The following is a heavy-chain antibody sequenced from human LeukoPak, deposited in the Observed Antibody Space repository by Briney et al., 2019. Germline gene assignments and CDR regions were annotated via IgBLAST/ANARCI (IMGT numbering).Heavy chain of an antibody. CDR2: ISSSSYI. CDR3: ARDWGYSGYDQSGY. Sequence: GGSLRLSCAASGFTFSSYAMSWVRQAPGKGLEWVSSISSSSYIYYADSVKGRFTISRDNAKNSPYLQMNSLRAEDTAVYYCARDWGYSGYDQSGYWGQGTLVTVSS. D-gene: IGHD5-12*01. CDR1: GFTFSSYA. J-gene: IGHJ4*02. V-gene: IGHV3-21*01.